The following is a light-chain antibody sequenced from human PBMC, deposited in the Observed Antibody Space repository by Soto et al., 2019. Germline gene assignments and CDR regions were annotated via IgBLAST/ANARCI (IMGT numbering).Light chain of an antibody. Sequence: DIQMTQFPSALSASVGDRVTITCRASQNVNNWLAWYQHKPGKAPQLLIYDASVLETGVPSRFSGSGSGTEFTRAISGLQADDFATYYGQQYNTYWTFGPGTKGEVK. V-gene: IGKV1-5*01. CDR1: QNVNNW. CDR2: DAS. CDR3: QQYNTYWT. J-gene: IGKJ1*01.